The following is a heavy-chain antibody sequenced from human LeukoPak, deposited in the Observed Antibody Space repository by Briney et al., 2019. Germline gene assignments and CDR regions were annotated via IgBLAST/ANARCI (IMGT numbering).Heavy chain of an antibody. D-gene: IGHD6-6*01. CDR2: ISYDGSNK. J-gene: IGHJ4*02. CDR1: GFTFSSYG. V-gene: IGHV3-30*18. Sequence: PGRSLRLSCAASGFTFSSYGMHWVRQAPGKGLEWVAVISYDGSNKYYADSVKGRFTISRDNSKNTLYLQMNSLRAEDTAVYYCAKKYSRSVYFEYWGQGTLVTVSS. CDR3: AKKYSRSVYFEY.